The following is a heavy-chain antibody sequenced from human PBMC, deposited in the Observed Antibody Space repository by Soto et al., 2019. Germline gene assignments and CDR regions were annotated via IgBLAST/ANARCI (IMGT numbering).Heavy chain of an antibody. CDR2: TIPVFGTP. V-gene: IGHV1-69*06. J-gene: IGHJ6*02. CDR3: ARGLSDGFITYFDFYVMDV. D-gene: IGHD3-22*01. CDR1: GGTFNRHD. Sequence: QVQLVQSGAEMKRPGSSVKVSCKASGGTFNRHDISWVRQAPGQGLEWMGGTIPVFGTPKYAQEFQGRVTVSVDKSTSTAYMELSSLRSEDTAVYYCARGLSDGFITYFDFYVMDVWGQGTAVTVSS.